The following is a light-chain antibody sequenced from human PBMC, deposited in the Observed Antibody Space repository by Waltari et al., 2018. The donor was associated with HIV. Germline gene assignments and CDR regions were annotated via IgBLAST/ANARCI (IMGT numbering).Light chain of an antibody. CDR3: QQYFSIPLT. V-gene: IGKV4-1*01. J-gene: IGKJ4*01. CDR2: WAS. Sequence: DIVMTQSPASLVVCLGERATINCKSRQSVLYNSNNKTYLAWYQQKPGQPPKLLIYWASTRESGVPDRVSGSGSGTDFSLSISSLQSEDVAVYYCQQYFSIPLTFGGGTKVEIK. CDR1: QSVLYNSNNKTY.